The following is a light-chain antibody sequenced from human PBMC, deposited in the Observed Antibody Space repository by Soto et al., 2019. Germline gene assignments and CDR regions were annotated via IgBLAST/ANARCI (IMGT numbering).Light chain of an antibody. Sequence: ETVMTQSPATLSVSPGEIATLSCTASQSVSSSYLSWYQHKPGQAPRLLIYGASTRATGIPARFSGSGSGTEFTLTISSLQSEDFAVYYCQQYYNWPITFGQGTRLEIK. CDR1: QSVSSSY. CDR2: GAS. V-gene: IGKV3-15*01. J-gene: IGKJ5*01. CDR3: QQYYNWPIT.